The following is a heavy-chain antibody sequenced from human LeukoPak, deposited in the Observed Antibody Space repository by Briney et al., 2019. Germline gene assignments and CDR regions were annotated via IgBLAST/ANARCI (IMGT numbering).Heavy chain of an antibody. CDR1: GGSISSSSYY. Sequence: PSETLSLTCTVSGGSISSSSYYWGWIRQPPGKGLEWIVSIYYSGSTYYNPSLKSRVTISVDTSKNQFSLKLSSVTAADTAVYYCAALGAYCGGDCYSSLDDAFDIWGQGTMVTVSS. CDR3: AALGAYCGGDCYSSLDDAFDI. D-gene: IGHD2-21*02. J-gene: IGHJ3*02. V-gene: IGHV4-39*01. CDR2: IYYSGST.